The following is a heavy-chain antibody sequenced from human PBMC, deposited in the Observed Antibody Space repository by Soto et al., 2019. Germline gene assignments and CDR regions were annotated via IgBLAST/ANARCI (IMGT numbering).Heavy chain of an antibody. V-gene: IGHV4-30-4*01. D-gene: IGHD2-21*01. CDR2: ISNNGRT. CDR3: AREWGDCGDRSCDHPFFDC. CDR1: GDSINSDYYY. Sequence: QVQLQESGPGLVNPSETLSLTCTVSGDSINSDYYYWSLIRQPPGKGVELIGYISNNGRTNYSPSHKSRITVSIDTSKNQFSLTLRSATAADAAEYYCAREWGDCGDRSCDHPFFDCWGLGSMVTVSA. J-gene: IGHJ4*02.